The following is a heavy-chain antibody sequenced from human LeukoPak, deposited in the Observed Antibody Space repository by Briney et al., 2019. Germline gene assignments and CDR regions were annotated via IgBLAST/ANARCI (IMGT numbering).Heavy chain of an antibody. CDR1: GFTFSTYE. D-gene: IGHD6-6*01. CDR3: ARQKYIRGPDVDYFDY. V-gene: IGHV3-48*03. Sequence: GGSLRLSCAASGFTFSTYETNWVRQAPGKGLEWVSSIIIRSMTIYYAHSSKGRFTTSRANAKNPLYVQMNRLRAEDTAVYYCARQKYIRGPDVDYFDYWGQGTLVTVSS. CDR2: IIIRSMTI. J-gene: IGHJ4*02.